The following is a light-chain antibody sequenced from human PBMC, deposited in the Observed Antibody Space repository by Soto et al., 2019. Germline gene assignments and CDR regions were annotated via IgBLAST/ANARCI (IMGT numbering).Light chain of an antibody. J-gene: IGKJ4*01. CDR1: QSINNY. CDR3: QQRSDWLT. Sequence: EIVLTQSPATLSLSPGERATLSCRASQSINNYLAWFQQKPGQPPRLLIYDATIRATGVPGRFSGSGSGTDFTLTISTVEPEDFAIYYCQQRSDWLTFGGGNKVEI. CDR2: DAT. V-gene: IGKV3-11*01.